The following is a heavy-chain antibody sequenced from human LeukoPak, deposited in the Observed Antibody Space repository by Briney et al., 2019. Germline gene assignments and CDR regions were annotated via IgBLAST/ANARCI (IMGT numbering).Heavy chain of an antibody. CDR1: GGSFSGYY. J-gene: IGHJ4*02. Sequence: PSETLSLTCAVYGGSFSGYYWSWIRQPPGKGLEWIGEINHSGSTNYNPSLKSRVTISVDTSKNQFSLKLSSVTAADTAVYYCASRGYCSSTSCSRDYYFDYCDQGTLVTVSS. V-gene: IGHV4-34*01. CDR2: INHSGST. CDR3: ASRGYCSSTSCSRDYYFDY. D-gene: IGHD2-2*01.